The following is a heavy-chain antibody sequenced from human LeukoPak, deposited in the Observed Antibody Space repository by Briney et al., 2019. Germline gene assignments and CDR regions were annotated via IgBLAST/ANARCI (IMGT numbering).Heavy chain of an antibody. CDR3: ARVRRYYGSGSYGAFEDY. Sequence: ASVKVSCKASGYTFTSYGISWVRQAPGQGLEGMGWMSAYNGNTNYAQKLQGRVTMTTDTSTSTAYMELRSLRSDDTAVYYCARVRRYYGSGSYGAFEDYWGQGTLVTVSS. D-gene: IGHD3-10*01. CDR1: GYTFTSYG. CDR2: MSAYNGNT. J-gene: IGHJ4*02. V-gene: IGHV1-18*01.